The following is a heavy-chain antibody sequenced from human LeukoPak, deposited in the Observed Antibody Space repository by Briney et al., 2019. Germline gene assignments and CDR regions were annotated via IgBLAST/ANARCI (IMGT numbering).Heavy chain of an antibody. J-gene: IGHJ4*02. V-gene: IGHV1-69*04. CDR2: IIPILGIA. CDR3: ARERFPRGYFDWLFPFDY. Sequence: GSSVKVSCKASGGTFSSYAISWVRQAPGQGLEWMGRIIPILGIANYAQKFQGRVTITADKSTSTAYMELSRLRSDDTAVYYCARERFPRGYFDWLFPFDYWGQGTLVTVSS. CDR1: GGTFSSYA. D-gene: IGHD3-9*01.